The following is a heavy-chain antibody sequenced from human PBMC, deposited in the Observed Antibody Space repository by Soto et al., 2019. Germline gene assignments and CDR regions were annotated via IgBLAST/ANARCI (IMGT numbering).Heavy chain of an antibody. D-gene: IGHD3-22*01. V-gene: IGHV3-48*02. CDR3: ARDAVPLYYYDSSGYDAFDI. CDR2: ISSSSSTI. J-gene: IGHJ3*02. CDR1: GFTFSSYS. Sequence: GGSLRLSCAASGFTFSSYSMNWVRQAPGKGLEWVSYISSSSSTIYYADSVKGRFTISRDNAKNSLYLQMNSLRDEDTAAYYCARDAVPLYYYDSSGYDAFDIWGQGTMVTVSS.